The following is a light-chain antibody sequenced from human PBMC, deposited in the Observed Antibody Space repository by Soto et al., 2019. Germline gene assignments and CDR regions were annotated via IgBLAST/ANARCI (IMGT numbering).Light chain of an antibody. CDR1: SSDVGGYNY. CDR3: SSYTSSSTGV. Sequence: QSVLTQPASGSGSPGQSITISCTGTSSDVGGYNYVSWYQQHPGKAPKLMIYDVSNRPSGVSNRFSGSKSGNTASLTISGLQAEDEAAYYCSSYTSSSTGVFGTGTKVTVL. J-gene: IGLJ1*01. V-gene: IGLV2-14*01. CDR2: DVS.